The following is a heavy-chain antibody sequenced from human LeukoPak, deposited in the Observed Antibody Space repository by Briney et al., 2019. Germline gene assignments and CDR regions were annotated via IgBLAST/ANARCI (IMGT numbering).Heavy chain of an antibody. CDR3: ARGRYSSSPYFDC. CDR2: IYYSGST. V-gene: IGHV4-59*01. Sequence: PSETLSLTCTVSGGSISSYYWSWIRQPPGKGLEWIGYIYYSGSTNYNPSLKSRVTISVDTSKNQFSLKLSSVTAADTAVYYCARGRYSSSPYFDCWGQGTLVTVSS. D-gene: IGHD6-6*01. J-gene: IGHJ4*02. CDR1: GGSISSYY.